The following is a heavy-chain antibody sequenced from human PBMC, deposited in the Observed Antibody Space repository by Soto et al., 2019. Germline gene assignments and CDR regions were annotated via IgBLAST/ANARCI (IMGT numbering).Heavy chain of an antibody. D-gene: IGHD3-22*01. CDR2: IYYSGSI. V-gene: IGHV4-59*01. J-gene: IGHJ3*02. CDR3: AYYDSSGEAFDI. CDR1: VCSIRSYY. Sequence: PSETLSLTCTVSVCSIRSYYWCWIRQPPGKGLEWIGYIYYSGSINYNPSLKSRVTISVDTSKNQFSLKLSSVTATDTAVYYCAYYDSSGEAFDIWGQGTMVT.